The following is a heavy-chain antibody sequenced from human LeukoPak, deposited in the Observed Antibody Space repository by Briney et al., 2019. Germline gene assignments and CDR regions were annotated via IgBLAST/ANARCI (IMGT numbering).Heavy chain of an antibody. Sequence: PGGSLRHSCAASGFTFSSSAMSWVRQAPGKGLEWFSAISGGGGTTYYADSVKGRFTISRDNSQNTLYLQMNNLRAEDTALYYCAKGCNYVLVGDDYWGQGTLVTVSS. CDR1: GFTFSSSA. J-gene: IGHJ4*02. D-gene: IGHD1-7*01. CDR3: AKGCNYVLVGDDY. V-gene: IGHV3-23*01. CDR2: ISGGGGTT.